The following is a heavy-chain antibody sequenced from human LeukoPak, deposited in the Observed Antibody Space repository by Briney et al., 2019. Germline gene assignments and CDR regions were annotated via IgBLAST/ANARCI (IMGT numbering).Heavy chain of an antibody. D-gene: IGHD4/OR15-4a*01. J-gene: IGHJ4*02. CDR3: ARRPGEYGGNDFDY. Sequence: SETLSLTCTVSGGSINSRSDYWGWIRQPPGKGLEWIGSIYYSGSTHYNPSLESRVTMSIDTSKNQFSLRLSSVTAADTAVYYCARRPGEYGGNDFDYWGQGTLVTVSS. CDR2: IYYSGST. CDR1: GGSINSRSDY. V-gene: IGHV4-39*01.